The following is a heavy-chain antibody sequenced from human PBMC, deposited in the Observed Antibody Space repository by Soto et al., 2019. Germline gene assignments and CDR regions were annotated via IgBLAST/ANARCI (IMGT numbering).Heavy chain of an antibody. CDR2: ISGSGSSI. D-gene: IGHD2-2*01. V-gene: IGHV3-23*01. Sequence: PGGSPRLSCAASGFTFSSYAMNWVRQAPGKGLEWVSSISGSGSSIYYAGSVKGRFTISRDNSKNTLYLQMNSLRDEDTAVYYCAKGALCSSTNCYVLSCFDPWGHGTLVTVSS. J-gene: IGHJ5*02. CDR1: GFTFSSYA. CDR3: AKGALCSSTNCYVLSCFDP.